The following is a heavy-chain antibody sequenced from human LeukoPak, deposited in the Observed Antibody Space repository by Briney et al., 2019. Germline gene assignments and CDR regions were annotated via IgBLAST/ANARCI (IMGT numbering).Heavy chain of an antibody. D-gene: IGHD2-15*01. CDR2: IWYDGSNK. CDR1: GFTFSSYG. J-gene: IGHJ4*02. Sequence: PGRSLRLSCAASGFTFSSYGMHWVRQAPGKGLEWVAVIWYDGSNKYYADSVKGRFTISRDNSKNTLYLQMNSLRAEDTTVYYCAKDSGIRAAFFDYWEQGTLVTVSS. CDR3: AKDSGIRAAFFDY. V-gene: IGHV3-33*06.